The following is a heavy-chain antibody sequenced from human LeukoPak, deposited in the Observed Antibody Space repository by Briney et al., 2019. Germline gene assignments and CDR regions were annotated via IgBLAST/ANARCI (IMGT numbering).Heavy chain of an antibody. D-gene: IGHD2/OR15-2a*01. CDR1: GNYW. CDR2: INSDGSWT. V-gene: IGHV3-74*01. CDR3: VSFYETD. Sequence: HPGGSLRLSCAASGNYWMHWVRHAPGKGLVWVSHINSDGSWTSYADSVKGRFTISKDNAKNTVYLQMNNLRAEDTAVYYCVSFYETDWGRGTLVTVSS. J-gene: IGHJ4*02.